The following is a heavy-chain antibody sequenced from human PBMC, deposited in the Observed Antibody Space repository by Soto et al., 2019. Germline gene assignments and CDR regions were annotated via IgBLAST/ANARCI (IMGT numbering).Heavy chain of an antibody. D-gene: IGHD3-10*01. CDR1: GFSLTNNKMG. V-gene: IGHV2-26*01. J-gene: IGHJ6*02. CDR3: ARISGRSPYYYAMDV. CDR2: IFSSDEK. Sequence: QVTLKESGPVLVKPTETLTLTCTVSGFSLTNNKMGVSWIRQPPGKALEWLANIFSSDEKSYSTSLKSRVTISQDTSKSQVVRKVTNMDPVDTATYYCARISGRSPYYYAMDVWGQGNTVTVSS.